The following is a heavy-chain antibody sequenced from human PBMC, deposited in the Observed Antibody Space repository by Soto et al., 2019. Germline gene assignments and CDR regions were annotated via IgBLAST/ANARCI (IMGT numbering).Heavy chain of an antibody. CDR2: ISSSSSYI. CDR3: ARDLVVTVFYYYYGMDV. J-gene: IGHJ6*02. Sequence: GGSLRLSCAASGFTFTRYSMNWVRQAPGKGLEWVSSISSSSSYIYYADSVKGRFTISRDNAKNSLYLQMNSLRAEDTAVYYCARDLVVTVFYYYYGMDVWGQGTTVTVSS. V-gene: IGHV3-21*01. D-gene: IGHD2-8*02. CDR1: GFTFTRYS.